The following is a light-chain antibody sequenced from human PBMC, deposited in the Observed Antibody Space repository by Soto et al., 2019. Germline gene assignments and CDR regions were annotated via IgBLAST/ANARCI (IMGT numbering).Light chain of an antibody. V-gene: IGLV2-14*03. J-gene: IGLJ2*01. CDR1: SSDIGGYNV. CDR3: SSYSGSSTLVV. CDR2: DVN. Sequence: QSALTQPASVSGSPGQSIAISCTGTSSDIGGYNVVSWYQQHPGKAPKLVIYDVNIRPSGVSDRFSGSKSGNTASLTISGLQAEDEADYYCSSYSGSSTLVVFGGGTKVTVL.